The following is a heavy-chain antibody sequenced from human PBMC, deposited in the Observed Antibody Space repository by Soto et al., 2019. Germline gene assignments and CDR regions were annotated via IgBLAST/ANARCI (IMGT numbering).Heavy chain of an antibody. Sequence: GGSLRLSCAASGFTFSSYAMHWVRQAPGKGLEWVAVISYDGSNKYYADSVKGRFTISRDNSKNTLYLQMNSLRAEDTAVYYCASTTYSSGYYSFDYWGQGTLVTVSS. J-gene: IGHJ4*02. CDR2: ISYDGSNK. CDR3: ASTTYSSGYYSFDY. V-gene: IGHV3-30-3*01. CDR1: GFTFSSYA. D-gene: IGHD3-22*01.